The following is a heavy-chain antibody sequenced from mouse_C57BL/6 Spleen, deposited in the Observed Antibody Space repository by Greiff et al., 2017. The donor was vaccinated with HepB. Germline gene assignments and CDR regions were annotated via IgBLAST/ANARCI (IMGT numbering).Heavy chain of an antibody. D-gene: IGHD1-1*01. CDR2: ISSGGSYT. V-gene: IGHV5-6*01. CDR1: GFTFSSYG. CDR3: ARSIYYYGSSYFDV. J-gene: IGHJ1*03. Sequence: EVQGVESGGDLVKPGGSLKLSCAASGFTFSSYGMSWVRQTPDKRLEWVATISSGGSYTYYPDSVKGRFTISRDNAKNTLYLQMSSLKSEDTAMYYCARSIYYYGSSYFDVWGTGTTVTVSS.